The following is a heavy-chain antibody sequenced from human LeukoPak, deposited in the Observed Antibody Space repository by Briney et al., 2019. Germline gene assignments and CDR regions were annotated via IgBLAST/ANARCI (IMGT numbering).Heavy chain of an antibody. Sequence: PGGSLRLSCAASGFTVSSNYMSWVRQAPGKGLEWVSVIYSGGSTYYADSVKGRFTISRDNSKNTLYLQMNSLRAEDTAVYYCARLPYSSGWTDAFDIWGQGTMVTVSS. CDR1: GFTVSSNY. J-gene: IGHJ3*02. D-gene: IGHD6-19*01. CDR2: IYSGGST. CDR3: ARLPYSSGWTDAFDI. V-gene: IGHV3-66*04.